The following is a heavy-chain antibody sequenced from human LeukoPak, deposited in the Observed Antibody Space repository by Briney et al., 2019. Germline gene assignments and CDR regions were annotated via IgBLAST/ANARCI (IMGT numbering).Heavy chain of an antibody. J-gene: IGHJ5*02. V-gene: IGHV4-34*01. CDR3: ARGGGFGELYS. D-gene: IGHD3-10*01. CDR1: GGSFSGYY. Sequence: PSETLSLTCAVYGGSFSGYYRSWIRQPPGKGLEWIGEINHSGSTNYNPSLKSRVTISVDTSKNQFSLKLSSVTAADTAVYYCARGGGFGELYSWGQGTLVTVSS. CDR2: INHSGST.